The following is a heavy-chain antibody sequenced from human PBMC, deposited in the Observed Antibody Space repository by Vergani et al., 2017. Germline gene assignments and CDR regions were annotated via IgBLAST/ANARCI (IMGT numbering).Heavy chain of an antibody. D-gene: IGHD2-8*01. V-gene: IGHV1-2*04. J-gene: IGHJ4*02. CDR1: GYTFTGYY. CDR3: ARGEVGYCTNGVCAFDY. CDR2: INPNSGGT. Sequence: QVQLVQSGAEVKKPGASVKVSCKASGYTFTGYYMHWVRQAPGQGLEWMGWINPNSGGTNYAQKFQGWVTMTRDTSISTAYMELSRLRSDDTAVYYCARGEVGYCTNGVCAFDYWGQGTLVTVSS.